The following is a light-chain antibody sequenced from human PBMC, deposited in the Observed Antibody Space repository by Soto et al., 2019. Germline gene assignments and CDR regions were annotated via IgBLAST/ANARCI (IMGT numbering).Light chain of an antibody. V-gene: IGLV2-11*01. CDR2: DVT. J-gene: IGLJ1*01. CDR1: SSDVGRYNY. Sequence: QSALTQPRSVSGSPGQSVTISCTGTSSDVGRYNYVSWYQQHPGKAPKLIIYDVTKRPSGVPDRFSGSKSGNTASLTISGLQAEDEVDYYCCSYAGGYIFVFGTGTKIPVL. CDR3: CSYAGGYIFV.